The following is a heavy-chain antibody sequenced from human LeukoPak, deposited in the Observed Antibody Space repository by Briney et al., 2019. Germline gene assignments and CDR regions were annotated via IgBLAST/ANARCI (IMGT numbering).Heavy chain of an antibody. J-gene: IGHJ4*02. CDR3: AKDWGRRWLAWDY. D-gene: IGHD3-16*01. Sequence: PGRSLRLSCAASGFTFSSYAMHWVRQAPGKGLEWVAVISYDGSNKYYADSVKGRFTISRDNSKNTLYLQMNSLRAEDTALYYCAKDWGRRWLAWDYWGQGTLVTVSS. V-gene: IGHV3-30-3*01. CDR2: ISYDGSNK. CDR1: GFTFSSYA.